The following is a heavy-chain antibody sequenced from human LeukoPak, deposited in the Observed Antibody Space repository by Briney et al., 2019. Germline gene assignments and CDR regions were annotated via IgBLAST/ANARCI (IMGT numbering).Heavy chain of an antibody. CDR2: INSDGSST. CDR1: GFTFSSYW. J-gene: IGHJ4*02. CDR3: AREYSSSRYFDN. Sequence: TGGSLRLSCAASGFTFSSYWMHWVRQAPGKGLVWVSRINSDGSSTNFADSEKGRFTISRDNARNTLYLQMNSLRAEDTAVYYCAREYSSSRYFDNWGQGTLVTVSS. V-gene: IGHV3-74*01. D-gene: IGHD6-6*01.